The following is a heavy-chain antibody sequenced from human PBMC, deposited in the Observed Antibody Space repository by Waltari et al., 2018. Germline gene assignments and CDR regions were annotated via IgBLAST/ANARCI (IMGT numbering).Heavy chain of an antibody. CDR3: PRGVAGSAFDI. J-gene: IGHJ3*02. CDR2: INAGNGNT. CDR1: GYTFTSYA. D-gene: IGHD6-19*01. V-gene: IGHV1-3*01. Sequence: QVQLVQSGAAVKKPGASVTVSCKASGYTFTSYAMHWLRQAPGQRLEWMGWINAGNGNTKYSQKFQGRVTITRDTSASTAYMELSSLRSEDTAVYYCPRGVAGSAFDIWGQGTMVTVSS.